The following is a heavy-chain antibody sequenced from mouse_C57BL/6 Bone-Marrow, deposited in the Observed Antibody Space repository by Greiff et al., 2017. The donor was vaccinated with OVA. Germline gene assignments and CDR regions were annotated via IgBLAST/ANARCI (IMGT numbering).Heavy chain of an antibody. CDR2: ISNGGGST. J-gene: IGHJ4*01. CDR1: GFTFSDYY. Sequence: EVKLQESGGGLVQPGGSLKLSCAASGFTFSDYYMYWVRQTPEKRLEWVAYISNGGGSTYYPDTVKGRFTISRDNAKNTLYLQMSRLKSEDTAMYYCARHEGYYGSSYYAMDYWGQGTSVTVSS. D-gene: IGHD1-1*01. V-gene: IGHV5-12*01. CDR3: ARHEGYYGSSYYAMDY.